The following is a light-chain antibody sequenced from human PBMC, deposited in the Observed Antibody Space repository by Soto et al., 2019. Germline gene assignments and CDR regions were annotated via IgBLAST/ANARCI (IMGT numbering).Light chain of an antibody. CDR1: SSDVDGYNY. CDR3: SSYTSSSTVV. CDR2: DGS. V-gene: IGLV2-14*01. J-gene: IGLJ2*01. Sequence: QSVLTQPASVSGSPGQSITISCTGTSSDVDGYNYVSWYQQHPGKAPKLMIYDGSNRPSGVSNRFSGSKSGNTASRTISGLEAEDEADYYCSSYTSSSTVVFGGGTKLTVL.